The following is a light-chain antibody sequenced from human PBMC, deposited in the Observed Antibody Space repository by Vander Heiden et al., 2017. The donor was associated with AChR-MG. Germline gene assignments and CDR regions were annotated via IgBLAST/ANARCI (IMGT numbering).Light chain of an antibody. Sequence: NFMLTQPPSVAESPGKTVTISCTRGSGYIDSNHVQWYRQRPGSAPKTLFYDNDRRPFGVPDRFSGSIDRSSNSASLTISGLTTEDEADYYCQSYDSSSMFFGGGTKLTVL. J-gene: IGLJ2*01. CDR1: SGYIDSNH. V-gene: IGLV6-57*03. CDR2: DND. CDR3: QSYDSSSMF.